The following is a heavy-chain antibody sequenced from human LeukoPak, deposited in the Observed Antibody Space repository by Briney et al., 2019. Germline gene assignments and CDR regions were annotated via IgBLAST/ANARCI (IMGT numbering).Heavy chain of an antibody. CDR2: ISSSSYI. V-gene: IGHV3-21*01. CDR3: ARDNSRSPYDSSGYFFDY. CDR1: GFTFSSYS. D-gene: IGHD3-22*01. J-gene: IGHJ4*02. Sequence: GGSLRLSCAASGFTFSSYSMNWVRQAPGKGLEWVSSISSSSYIYYADSVKGRFTISRDNAKNSLYLQMNSLRAEDTAVYYCARDNSRSPYDSSGYFFDYWGQGTLVTASS.